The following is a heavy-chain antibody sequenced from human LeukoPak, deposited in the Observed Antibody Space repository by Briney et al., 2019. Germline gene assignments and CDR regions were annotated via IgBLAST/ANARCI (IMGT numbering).Heavy chain of an antibody. Sequence: PGGSLRLSCAASEFTFSNYDMHWVRQAPGKGLEWVAVIWYDGSSKYYADSVKGRFTISRDNSKNTLYLQMNSLRAEDTAVYYCARGIAVAGTFWFDQWGQGTLVTVSS. CDR1: EFTFSNYD. CDR2: IWYDGSSK. J-gene: IGHJ5*02. CDR3: ARGIAVAGTFWFDQ. V-gene: IGHV3-33*01. D-gene: IGHD6-19*01.